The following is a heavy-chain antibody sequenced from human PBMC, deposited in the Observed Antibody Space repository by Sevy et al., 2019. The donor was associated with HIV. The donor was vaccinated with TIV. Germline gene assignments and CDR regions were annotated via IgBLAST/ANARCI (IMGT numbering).Heavy chain of an antibody. CDR2: FYYTGVT. CDR3: ARVPSPYYDSSGDLIREYYFDT. V-gene: IGHV4-59*11. J-gene: IGHJ4*02. CDR1: GGPISSHY. Sequence: SETLSLVCTVSGGPISSHYWSWIRQTPGKGLEWIGYFYYTGVTKYNPSLKSRVSMSADTSRNRVTLKLSSVTAADTAVYFCARVPSPYYDSSGDLIREYYFDTWGQGTLVTVSS. D-gene: IGHD3-22*01.